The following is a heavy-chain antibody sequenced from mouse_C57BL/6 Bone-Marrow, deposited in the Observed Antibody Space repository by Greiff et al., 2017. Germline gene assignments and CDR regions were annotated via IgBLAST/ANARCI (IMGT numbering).Heavy chain of an antibody. Sequence: EVKLMESGGDLVKPGGSLKLSCAASGFTFSSYGMSWVRQTPDKRLEWVATISSGGSYTYYPDSVKGRFTISRDNAKNTLYLQMSSLKSEDTAMYYCARHQDMDYWGQGTSVTVSS. V-gene: IGHV5-6*01. CDR3: ARHQDMDY. CDR1: GFTFSSYG. CDR2: ISSGGSYT. J-gene: IGHJ4*01.